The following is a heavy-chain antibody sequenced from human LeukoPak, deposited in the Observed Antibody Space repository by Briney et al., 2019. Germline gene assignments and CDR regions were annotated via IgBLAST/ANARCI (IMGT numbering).Heavy chain of an antibody. V-gene: IGHV3-23*01. CDR3: ASREAARPVY. CDR2: ISGSGGST. J-gene: IGHJ4*02. Sequence: GGSLRLSCAASGFTFSSYGMSGVRQTPGKGLEWVSAISGSGGSTYYADSVKGRFTISRDNAKNSLYLQMNSLRAEDTAVYYCASREAARPVYWGQGTLVTVSS. CDR1: GFTFSSYG. D-gene: IGHD6-6*01.